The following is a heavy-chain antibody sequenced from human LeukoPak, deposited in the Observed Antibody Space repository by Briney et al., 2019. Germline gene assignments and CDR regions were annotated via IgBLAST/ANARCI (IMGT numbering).Heavy chain of an antibody. CDR2: INSDGSST. CDR1: GFTFSSYW. D-gene: IGHD3-3*01. Sequence: GGSLRLSCAASGFTFSSYWMHWVRQAPGKGLVWVSRINSDGSSTSYADSVKGRFTISRDHAKNTLYLQMNSLRAEDTAVYYCAGTYYDFWSGYIDYWGQGTLVTVSS. J-gene: IGHJ4*02. CDR3: AGTYYDFWSGYIDY. V-gene: IGHV3-74*01.